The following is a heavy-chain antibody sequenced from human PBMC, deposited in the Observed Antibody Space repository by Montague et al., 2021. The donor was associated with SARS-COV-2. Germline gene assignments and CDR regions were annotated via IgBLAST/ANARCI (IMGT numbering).Heavy chain of an antibody. V-gene: IGHV3-7*01. D-gene: IGHD4-23*01. Sequence: SLRLSCAAPGFTFSNIWMSWVRQAPGKGLEWVANIKPDESEKNYXDSVKGRFSISRDNAKNSLYLQMDNLRAEDTAIYYCAKNGGAHGLDVWGQGTSVSVSS. CDR3: AKNGGAHGLDV. CDR2: IKPDESEK. J-gene: IGHJ6*02. CDR1: GFTFSNIW.